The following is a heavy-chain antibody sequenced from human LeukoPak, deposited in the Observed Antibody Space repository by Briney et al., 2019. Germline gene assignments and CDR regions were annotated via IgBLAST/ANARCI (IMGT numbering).Heavy chain of an antibody. J-gene: IGHJ5*02. CDR1: GFTFSSYG. D-gene: IGHD2-2*01. CDR3: AKDASLYQLLNWFDP. V-gene: IGHV3-23*01. Sequence: GGTLRLSCAASGFTFSSYGMSWVRQAPGKGLEWVSYISSSGSTIYYADSVKGRFTISRDNSKNTLYLQMNSLRAEDTAVYYCAKDASLYQLLNWFDPWGQGTLVTVSS. CDR2: ISSSGSTI.